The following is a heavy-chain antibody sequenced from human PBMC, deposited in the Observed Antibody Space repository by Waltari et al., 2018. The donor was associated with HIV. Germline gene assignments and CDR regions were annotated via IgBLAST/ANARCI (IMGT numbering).Heavy chain of an antibody. V-gene: IGHV4-34*01. Sequence: VQVHQWGAGLLKPSETLSLTCAVYGGSLSGYHWNWIRQPPGKGLEWIGEINHSGITNYNPSLKSRVTISIDTSENQFSLKLTSVTAADTAVYYCAISEAVAALIDYWGQGTLVTVSS. J-gene: IGHJ4*02. CDR3: AISEAVAALIDY. CDR1: GGSLSGYH. CDR2: INHSGIT. D-gene: IGHD6-13*01.